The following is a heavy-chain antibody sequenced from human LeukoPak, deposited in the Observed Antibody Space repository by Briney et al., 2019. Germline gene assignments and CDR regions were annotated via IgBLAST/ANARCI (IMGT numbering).Heavy chain of an antibody. D-gene: IGHD4-17*01. CDR3: SRNLVTVTKGFDI. V-gene: IGHV4-59*11. CDR1: AASLSSHY. CDR2: ISYIGRT. Sequence: SPSLSPTCAVAAASLSSHYWTWIRQHPGKGLEWIGYISYIGRTNYNPSLKSRFTISIDTSKTQFSLKLSSVTGADTAVYYWSRNLVTVTKGFDIWGQGTMVSVSS. J-gene: IGHJ3*02.